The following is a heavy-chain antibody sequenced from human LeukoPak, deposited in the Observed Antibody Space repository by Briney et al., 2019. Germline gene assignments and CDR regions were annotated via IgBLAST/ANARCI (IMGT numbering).Heavy chain of an antibody. V-gene: IGHV1-18*01. CDR2: SSAYNGNR. Sequence: ASVKVSCKASGYTYTSYGISWVRQATGQGLELMGWSSAYNGNRNYAQTLQGRVTMTTDTSTSTAYMELRSLRSDDTAVYYCARGSYYGSGSYPYYYGMDVWGQGTTVTVSS. J-gene: IGHJ6*02. CDR1: GYTYTSYG. CDR3: ARGSYYGSGSYPYYYGMDV. D-gene: IGHD3-10*01.